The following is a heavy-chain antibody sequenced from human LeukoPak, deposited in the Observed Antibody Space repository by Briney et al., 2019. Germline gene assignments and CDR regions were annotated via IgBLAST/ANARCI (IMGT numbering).Heavy chain of an antibody. CDR2: ISGYNART. CDR3: ARDYYESSGSTFDTFDI. Sequence: ASVKASCKASGYMFDTFGISWVRQAPGQGLEWMGWISGYNARTNYAQKVKGRVTMTTDTSTSTVYMELRNLRSDDTAKYYCARDYYESSGSTFDTFDIWGQGTMVIVSS. CDR1: GYMFDTFG. J-gene: IGHJ3*02. V-gene: IGHV1-18*01. D-gene: IGHD3-22*01.